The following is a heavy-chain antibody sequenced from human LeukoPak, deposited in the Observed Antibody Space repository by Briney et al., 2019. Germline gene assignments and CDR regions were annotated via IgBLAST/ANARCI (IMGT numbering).Heavy chain of an antibody. CDR1: GYTFTGYY. Sequence: ASVKVSCKDSGYTFTGYYMHWVRQAPGLGLEWMGWINPNGGGTNYAQKFQGRVTMTRDTSISTAYMELSRLRSDDTAVYYCARVHSSGHLGRSNKNTLDYWGQGTLVTVSS. CDR2: INPNGGGT. D-gene: IGHD3-22*01. CDR3: ARVHSSGHLGRSNKNTLDY. J-gene: IGHJ4*02. V-gene: IGHV1-2*02.